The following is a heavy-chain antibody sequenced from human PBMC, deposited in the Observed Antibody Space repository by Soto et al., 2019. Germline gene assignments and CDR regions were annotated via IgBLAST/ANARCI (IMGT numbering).Heavy chain of an antibody. CDR2: IYWNDDK. Sequence: QITLKESGPTLVKPTQTLTLTCTFSGFSLSTAGVGVGWIRQPPGKALEWLALIYWNDDKRYSSSLKSRLTITKDTSKNQVVLTMTNMDPVDTATYYCAHRVGIGAAGVWFFGGMDVWGQGTTVTVSS. J-gene: IGHJ6*02. CDR3: AHRVGIGAAGVWFFGGMDV. CDR1: GFSLSTAGVG. V-gene: IGHV2-5*01. D-gene: IGHD6-13*01.